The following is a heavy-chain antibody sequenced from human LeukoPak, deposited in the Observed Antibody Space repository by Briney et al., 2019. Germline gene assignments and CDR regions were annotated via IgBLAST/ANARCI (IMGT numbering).Heavy chain of an antibody. CDR2: IRYDGSNK. D-gene: IGHD3-16*02. Sequence: GGSLRLSCAASGFTFSSYGMHWVRQAPGKGLEWVAFIRYDGSNKYYADSVKGRFTISRDNSKNTLYLQLNSLRAEDTAVYYCARDYAWDSYGLVLDSWGQGALVTVSS. V-gene: IGHV3-30*02. CDR1: GFTFSSYG. J-gene: IGHJ4*02. CDR3: ARDYAWDSYGLVLDS.